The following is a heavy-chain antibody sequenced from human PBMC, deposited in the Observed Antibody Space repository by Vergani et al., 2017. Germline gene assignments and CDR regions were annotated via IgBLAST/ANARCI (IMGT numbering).Heavy chain of an antibody. CDR2: IKSTFDRGTT. D-gene: IGHD2-21*01. V-gene: IGHV3-15*07. CDR3: TTDPRYCGDGSCYWLRDHHYYGMDV. Sequence: EVQLVESGGGIVKPGGSLRLPCVASGFSFRNAWMNWVRRTPGKGLEWVGRIKSTFDRGTTEYAAAVKGRFTISRDDSKNTLFLQMNGLKTEDIGVYYCTTDPRYCGDGSCYWLRDHHYYGMDVWGQGTTVTVSS. CDR1: GFSFRNAW. J-gene: IGHJ6*02.